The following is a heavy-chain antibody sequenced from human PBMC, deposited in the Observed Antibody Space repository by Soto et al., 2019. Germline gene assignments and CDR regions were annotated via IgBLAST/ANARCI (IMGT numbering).Heavy chain of an antibody. CDR3: AKCSLTGSPTSWFDP. CDR1: GGIFRSYA. J-gene: IGHJ5*02. Sequence: GASVKVSCKVSGGIFRSYAFPWVRQAPGQGTEWMAGIVPIFATTPYAQKFQGRVTLTADESTSTVYMELSSLKSEDTVVYYCAKCSLTGSPTSWFDPWGQGTLVTVSS. D-gene: IGHD3-9*01. V-gene: IGHV1-69*13. CDR2: IVPIFATT.